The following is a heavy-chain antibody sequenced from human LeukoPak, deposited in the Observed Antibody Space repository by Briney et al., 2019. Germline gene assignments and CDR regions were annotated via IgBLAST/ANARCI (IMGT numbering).Heavy chain of an antibody. CDR2: IYWDDDK. V-gene: IGHV2-5*02. CDR3: ARGEQQLVRPFFDY. Sequence: KVSGPTLVKPTQTLMLTCTFSGFSLSTSGVGVGWIRQPPGKALEWLALIYWDDDKRYSPSLKSRLTITKDTSKNQVVLTMTNMDPVDTATYYCARGEQQLVRPFFDYWGQGTLVTVSS. CDR1: GFSLSTSGVG. J-gene: IGHJ4*02. D-gene: IGHD6-13*01.